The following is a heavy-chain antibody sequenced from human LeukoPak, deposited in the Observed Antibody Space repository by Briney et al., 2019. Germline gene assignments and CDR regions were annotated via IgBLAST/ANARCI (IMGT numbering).Heavy chain of an antibody. Sequence: SETLSLTCTVSGGSISSYYWSWIRQPPGKGLEWIGYIYSSGSTNYNPSLKSRVTISIDTSRNQFSLNLRSVTAADTAVYYCAMSGTYYPDYWGQGTLATVSS. CDR2: IYSSGST. CDR1: GGSISSYY. D-gene: IGHD1-26*01. J-gene: IGHJ4*02. V-gene: IGHV4-59*01. CDR3: AMSGTYYPDY.